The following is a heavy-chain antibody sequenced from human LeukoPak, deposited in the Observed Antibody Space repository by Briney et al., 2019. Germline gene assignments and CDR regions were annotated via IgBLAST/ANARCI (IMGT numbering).Heavy chain of an antibody. CDR2: MNPNSGNT. CDR3: ARKYNVRGWYYYYYMDV. D-gene: IGHD3-10*02. Sequence: GASVKVSFKASGYTFTSYDINWVRQATGQGLEWMGWMNPNSGNTGYAQKFQGRVTMTRNTSISTAYMELSSLRSEDTAVYYCARKYNVRGWYYYYYMDVWGKGTTVTVSS. J-gene: IGHJ6*03. CDR1: GYTFTSYD. V-gene: IGHV1-8*01.